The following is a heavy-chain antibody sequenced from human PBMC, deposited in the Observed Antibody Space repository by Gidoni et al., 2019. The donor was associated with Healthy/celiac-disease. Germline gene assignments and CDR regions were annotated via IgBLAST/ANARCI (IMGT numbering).Heavy chain of an antibody. D-gene: IGHD3-22*01. CDR1: GFTVSRNY. Sequence: EVQLVETGGGLIKPGGSLRPSCAAPGFTVSRNYMSWVRQAPGKGLVWVSVFYSGGSTYYADSVKGRFTISRDNSKNTLYLQMNSLRAEDTAVYYCARAHYYDSSGYYVMSDAFDIWGQGTMVTVSS. CDR2: FYSGGST. V-gene: IGHV3-53*02. J-gene: IGHJ3*02. CDR3: ARAHYYDSSGYYVMSDAFDI.